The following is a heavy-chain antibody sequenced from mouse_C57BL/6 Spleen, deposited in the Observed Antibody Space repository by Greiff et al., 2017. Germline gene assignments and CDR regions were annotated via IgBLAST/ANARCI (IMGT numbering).Heavy chain of an antibody. CDR3: ATVVHYYAMDY. CDR1: GYAFSSSW. D-gene: IGHD1-1*01. CDR2: IYPGDGDT. V-gene: IGHV1-82*01. J-gene: IGHJ4*01. Sequence: QVQLQQSGPELVKPGASVKISCKASGYAFSSSWMNWVKQRPGKGLEWIGRIYPGDGDTNYNGKFKGKATLTADKSSSTAYMQLSSLTSENSAVYFCATVVHYYAMDYWGQGTSVTVSS.